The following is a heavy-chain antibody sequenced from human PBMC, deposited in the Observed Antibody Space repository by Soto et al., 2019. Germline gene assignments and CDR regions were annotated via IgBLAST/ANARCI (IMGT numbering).Heavy chain of an antibody. Sequence: SETLSLTCAVYGGSFSGYYWSWIRQPPGKGLEWIGEINHSGSTNYNPSLKSRVTISVDTSKNQFSLKLSSVTAADTAVYYCARGEVLRYFDWLFPSTYYYYYMDVWGKGTTVTVSS. CDR1: GGSFSGYY. CDR3: ARGEVLRYFDWLFPSTYYYYYMDV. CDR2: INHSGST. J-gene: IGHJ6*03. V-gene: IGHV4-34*01. D-gene: IGHD3-9*01.